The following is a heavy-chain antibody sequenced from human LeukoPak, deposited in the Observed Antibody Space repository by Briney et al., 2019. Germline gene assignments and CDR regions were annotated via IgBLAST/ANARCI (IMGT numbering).Heavy chain of an antibody. CDR2: FDVIDAKT. Sequence: GASLEVSSTVFGSSIAELCLYWVRRAPGKVLEWMGGFDVIDAKTFYAQKFQGRVTMTEDSSTDTAYMELSSLRSDDTAFYYCAAGRPYSLLDYWGQGTLLTVSS. CDR1: GSSIAELC. CDR3: AAGRPYSLLDY. D-gene: IGHD5-18*01. V-gene: IGHV1-24*01. J-gene: IGHJ4*02.